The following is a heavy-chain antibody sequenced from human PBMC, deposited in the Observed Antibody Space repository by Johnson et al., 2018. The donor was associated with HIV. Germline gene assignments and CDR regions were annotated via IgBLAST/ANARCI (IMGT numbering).Heavy chain of an antibody. J-gene: IGHJ3*02. CDR3: AKIRGEMATTDAFDI. CDR2: IKQDGSEK. CDR1: GFMFSDYW. Sequence: VQLVESGGGLVQPGGSLRLSCVASGFMFSDYWMTWVRQAPGKGLEWVANIKQDGSEKYYLDSVKGRFTISRDNSKNTLYLQMNSLRAEDTALYYCAKIRGEMATTDAFDIWGQGTMVTVSS. D-gene: IGHD5-24*01. V-gene: IGHV3-7*05.